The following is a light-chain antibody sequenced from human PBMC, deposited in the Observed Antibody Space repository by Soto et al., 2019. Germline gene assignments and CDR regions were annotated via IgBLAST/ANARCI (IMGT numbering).Light chain of an antibody. CDR3: AAWDDSLNGQVV. Sequence: QSVLTQPPSASGTPGQRVTISCSGSSSNIGSNTVNWYQQLPGTAPKLLIYSNNQQPPGVPGRFSGSKSVTSASLAISGLQSEDEADYYCAAWDDSLNGQVVFGGGTKVTVL. CDR2: SNN. CDR1: SSNIGSNT. J-gene: IGLJ2*01. V-gene: IGLV1-44*01.